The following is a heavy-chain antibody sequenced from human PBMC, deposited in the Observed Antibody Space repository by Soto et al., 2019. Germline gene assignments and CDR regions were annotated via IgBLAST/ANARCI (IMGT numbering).Heavy chain of an antibody. CDR2: IYYSGST. CDR3: ARAFSYSSSWYPLLDV. Sequence: PSETIPLTCTVSGDNISGGGGCWSWIRKHPGKGLEWIGYIYYSGSTYYNPSLKSRVTISVDTSKNQFSLKLSSVTAADTAVYYCARAFSYSSSWYPLLDVWGQGTTVTVSS. D-gene: IGHD6-13*01. J-gene: IGHJ6*02. CDR1: GDNISGGGGC. V-gene: IGHV4-31*03.